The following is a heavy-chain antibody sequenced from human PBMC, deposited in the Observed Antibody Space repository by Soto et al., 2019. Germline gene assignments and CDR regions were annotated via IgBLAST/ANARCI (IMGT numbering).Heavy chain of an antibody. Sequence: ASVKVSCKASGYTFTSYYMHWVRQAPGQGLEWMGIINPSGGSTSYAQKFQGRVTMTRGTSTSTVYMELSSLRSEDTAVYYCARVYCSGGSCYSIDYWGQGTLVPVSS. J-gene: IGHJ4*02. CDR1: GYTFTSYY. CDR2: INPSGGST. V-gene: IGHV1-46*03. D-gene: IGHD2-15*01. CDR3: ARVYCSGGSCYSIDY.